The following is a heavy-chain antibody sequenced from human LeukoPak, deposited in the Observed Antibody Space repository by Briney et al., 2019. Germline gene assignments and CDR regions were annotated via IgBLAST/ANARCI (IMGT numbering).Heavy chain of an antibody. Sequence: TGGSLRLSCAASGFTFSDYYMSWIRQAPGKGPEWVSYISSSSSYTDYADSVKGRFTISRDNAKNSLNLQMNSLRAEDTAVYYCARDSGYSGYSDYWGQGTLVTVSS. CDR1: GFTFSDYY. CDR2: ISSSSSYT. CDR3: ARDSGYSGYSDY. J-gene: IGHJ4*02. D-gene: IGHD5-12*01. V-gene: IGHV3-11*05.